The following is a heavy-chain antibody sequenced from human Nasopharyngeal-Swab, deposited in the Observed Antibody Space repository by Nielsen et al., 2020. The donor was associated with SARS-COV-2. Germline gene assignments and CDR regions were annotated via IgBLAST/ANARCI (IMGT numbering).Heavy chain of an antibody. D-gene: IGHD3-9*01. CDR2: ISYGGGDE. J-gene: IGHJ4*02. V-gene: IGHV3-30*04. Sequence: GESLKISCEASGFTFSSYPMQWVRRAPGKGLEWVPVISYGGGDEHYADSVKGRFTISRDNSKNTLYLQMNSLTVDDTAVYYCARSYNPGGFGWLLSNDWGQGTLVTVSS. CDR1: GFTFSSYP. CDR3: ARSYNPGGFGWLLSND.